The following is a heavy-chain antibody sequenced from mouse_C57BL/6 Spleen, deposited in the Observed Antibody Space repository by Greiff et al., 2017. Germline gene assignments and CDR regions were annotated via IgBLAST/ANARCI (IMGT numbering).Heavy chain of an antibody. Sequence: QVQLQQPGAELVKPGASVKMSCKASGYTFTSYWITWVKQRPGQGLEWIGDIYPGSGSTNYNEKFKSKATLTVDTTSSTAYMQLSSLTSEDSAVYYCAHSNHWYFDVWGTGTTVTVSS. CDR1: GYTFTSYW. V-gene: IGHV1-55*01. J-gene: IGHJ1*03. D-gene: IGHD2-5*01. CDR3: AHSNHWYFDV. CDR2: IYPGSGST.